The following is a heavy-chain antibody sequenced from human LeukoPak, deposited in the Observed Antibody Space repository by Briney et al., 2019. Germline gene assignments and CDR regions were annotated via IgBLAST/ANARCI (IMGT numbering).Heavy chain of an antibody. D-gene: IGHD6-19*01. J-gene: IGHJ4*02. CDR2: INQDGSVK. Sequence: PGGSLRLSCAASGFTFSSNWMSWVRQAPGKGLEWVANINQDGSVKYYVDSVRGRFTISRDNAKNSVYLQMNSLRAEDTAVYYCARYRGGWSGGTDYWGQGTLVTVSS. V-gene: IGHV3-7*05. CDR1: GFTFSSNW. CDR3: ARYRGGWSGGTDY.